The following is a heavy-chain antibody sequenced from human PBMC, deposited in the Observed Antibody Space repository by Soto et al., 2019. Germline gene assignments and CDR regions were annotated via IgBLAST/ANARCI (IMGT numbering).Heavy chain of an antibody. CDR2: ITASGGTT. CDR3: VRGIYPSSAGGPFDL. D-gene: IGHD5-12*01. V-gene: IGHV3-23*01. Sequence: EVQLLESVGGLVQSGGSLTISCTASGFVFSNYAVTWVRRTPGQGLEWVSAITASGGTTYYADSVKGRFTISRDNSRDTLFLHMSSLKADDTALYYCVRGIYPSSAGGPFDLWGQGTLVTVSS. J-gene: IGHJ4*02. CDR1: GFVFSNYA.